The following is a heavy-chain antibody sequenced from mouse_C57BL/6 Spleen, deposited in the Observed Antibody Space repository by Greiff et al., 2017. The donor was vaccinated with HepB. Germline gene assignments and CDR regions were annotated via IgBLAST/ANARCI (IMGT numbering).Heavy chain of an antibody. J-gene: IGHJ4*01. V-gene: IGHV1-7*01. D-gene: IGHD2-14*01. Sequence: QVQLHQSGAELAKPGASVKLSCKASGYTFTSYWMHWVKQRPGQGLEWIGYINPSSGYTKYNQKFKDKATLTADKSSSTAYMQLSSLTYEDSAVYYCARSRVPGGGAMDYWGQGTSVTVSS. CDR1: GYTFTSYW. CDR2: INPSSGYT. CDR3: ARSRVPGGGAMDY.